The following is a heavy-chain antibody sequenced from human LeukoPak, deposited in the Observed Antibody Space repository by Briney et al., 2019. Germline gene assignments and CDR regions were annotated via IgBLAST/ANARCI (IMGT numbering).Heavy chain of an antibody. V-gene: IGHV3-48*02. Sequence: GSLRLSCAASGFTFISYNMNWVRQAPGKGLEWVSYISSRSDTIYYADSVKGRFTISRDNAKNSLYLQMNSLRDEDTAVYYCARVGGGSGYYSPDSWGQGTLVTVSS. CDR2: ISSRSDTI. CDR1: GFTFISYN. CDR3: ARVGGGSGYYSPDS. D-gene: IGHD3-22*01. J-gene: IGHJ4*02.